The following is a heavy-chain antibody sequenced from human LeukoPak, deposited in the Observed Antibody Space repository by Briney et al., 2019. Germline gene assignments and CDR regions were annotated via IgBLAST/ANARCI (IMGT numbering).Heavy chain of an antibody. V-gene: IGHV4-4*09. J-gene: IGHJ4*02. CDR3: ARAQETFFDIGGDYFDY. Sequence: SETLSLTCTVSGASPYWTWIRQPPGKGLEWIGYIYSTTGTTNSNPSLKSRVTMSLDTSKKHLSLKLSAVTAADTAVYHCARAQETFFDIGGDYFDYWGQGTLVTVSS. D-gene: IGHD3-9*01. CDR2: IYSTTGTT. CDR1: GASPY.